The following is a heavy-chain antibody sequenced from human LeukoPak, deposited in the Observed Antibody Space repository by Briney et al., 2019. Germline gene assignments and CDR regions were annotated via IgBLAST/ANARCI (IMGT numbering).Heavy chain of an antibody. CDR1: GYTFTSYD. CDR3: ARVWRDGSGSYRAIDY. Sequence: ASVKVSCKASGYTFTSYDINWVRQAPGQGLEWMGWMNPNSGNTGYAQKFQGRVTMTRNTSISTAYMELSSLRSEDTAVYYCARVWRDGSGSYRAIDYWGQGTLVTVSS. D-gene: IGHD3-10*01. V-gene: IGHV1-8*02. CDR2: MNPNSGNT. J-gene: IGHJ4*02.